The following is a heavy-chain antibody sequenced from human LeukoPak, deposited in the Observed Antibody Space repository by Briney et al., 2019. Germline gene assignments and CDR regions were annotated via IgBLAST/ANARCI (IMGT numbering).Heavy chain of an antibody. J-gene: IGHJ3*02. CDR3: AKDVKTLDAFDI. CDR2: ISGSGGTT. CDR1: GFTFYSYG. Sequence: GGSLRLSCAASGFTFYSYGTSWVRQAPGKGLEWVSGISGSGGTTYYADSVKGRFTITRDNSRNTVYLQMNSLRAEDTAVYYCAKDVKTLDAFDIWGRGTMVAVSS. V-gene: IGHV3-23*01.